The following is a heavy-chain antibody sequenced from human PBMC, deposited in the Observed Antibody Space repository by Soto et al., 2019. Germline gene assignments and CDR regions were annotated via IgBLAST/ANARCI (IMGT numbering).Heavy chain of an antibody. CDR3: ARGDCSGGSCHSVPVY. J-gene: IGHJ4*02. V-gene: IGHV3-7*01. Sequence: QLVESGGGLVQPGGSLRLSCAASGFTFSNYWMTWVRQAPGKGLEWVANIKEDGGEKYYVDSVKGRFTISRDNAKNSLFLQMRSLRAEDTAVYYCARGDCSGGSCHSVPVYWGQGTLVTVSS. CDR2: IKEDGGEK. D-gene: IGHD2-15*01. CDR1: GFTFSNYW.